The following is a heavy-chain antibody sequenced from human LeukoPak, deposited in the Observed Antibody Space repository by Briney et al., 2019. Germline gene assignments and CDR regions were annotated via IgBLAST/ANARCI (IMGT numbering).Heavy chain of an antibody. CDR1: GGTFTIYA. CDR3: ARGRAVAWVFDL. D-gene: IGHD6-19*01. Sequence: SVKVSSKASGGTFTIYAISWVRQAPGQGLEWMGGIIPIFGTANYAQKFQGRVTITADESTSTAYMELSSLRSEDTAVYYCARGRAVAWVFDLWGRGTLVTVSS. CDR2: IIPIFGTA. J-gene: IGHJ2*01. V-gene: IGHV1-69*01.